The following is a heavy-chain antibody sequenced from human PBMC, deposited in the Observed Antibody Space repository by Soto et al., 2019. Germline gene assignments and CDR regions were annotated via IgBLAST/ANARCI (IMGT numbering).Heavy chain of an antibody. J-gene: IGHJ5*02. D-gene: IGHD5-12*01. Sequence: EVQLLESGGASVQPGGSLRLSCEASGFTASSFWIHWVRQVPGEGLMWVSRIKSDGSVIDYADSVKGRFIISRDNAKNTVSLQMNSLRADDTALYYCARDAPLPQGKWLNLDLWGQGTPVTVSS. CDR3: ARDAPLPQGKWLNLDL. V-gene: IGHV3-74*01. CDR2: IKSDGSVI. CDR1: GFTASSFW.